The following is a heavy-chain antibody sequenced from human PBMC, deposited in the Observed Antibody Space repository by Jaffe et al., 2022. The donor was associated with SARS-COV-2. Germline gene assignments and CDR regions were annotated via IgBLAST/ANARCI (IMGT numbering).Heavy chain of an antibody. D-gene: IGHD6-19*01. CDR1: GFTFDDYA. V-gene: IGHV3-9*01. Sequence: EVQLVESGGGLVQPGRSLRLSCAASGFTFDDYAMHWVRQAPGKGLEWVSGISWNSGSIGYADSVKGRFTISRDNAKNSLYLQMNSLRAEDTALYYCAKDIGVAGPMDYWGQGTLVTVSS. J-gene: IGHJ4*02. CDR3: AKDIGVAGPMDY. CDR2: ISWNSGSI.